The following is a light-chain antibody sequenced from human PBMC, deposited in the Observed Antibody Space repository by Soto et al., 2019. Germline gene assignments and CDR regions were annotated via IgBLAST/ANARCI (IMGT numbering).Light chain of an antibody. Sequence: QSALTQPRSVSGSPGQSVTISCTRTSSDVGGYNYVSWYQQHPGKAPKLMIYDVSKRPSGVPDRFSGSKSGNTASLTISGLPAEDEADYYCCSYAGSYTWVFGGGTKLTVL. V-gene: IGLV2-11*01. CDR1: SSDVGGYNY. CDR2: DVS. J-gene: IGLJ3*02. CDR3: CSYAGSYTWV.